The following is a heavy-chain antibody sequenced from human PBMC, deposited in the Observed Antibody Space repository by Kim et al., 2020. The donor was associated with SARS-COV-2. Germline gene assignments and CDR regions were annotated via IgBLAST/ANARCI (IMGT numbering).Heavy chain of an antibody. J-gene: IGHJ4*02. CDR2: VYSSGTT. CDR3: ARKLSNTGEPDNNYFDP. Sequence: SETLSLTCSVSGDSITSNSYSWGWIRQPPGKGPECIGYVYSSGTTYYNPSLKSRVTISVDTSKNHFSLRLVSVTTADTAGYYCARKLSNTGEPDNNYFDPWGQGTLVTVSS. CDR1: GDSITSNSYS. D-gene: IGHD3-16*01. V-gene: IGHV4-39*07.